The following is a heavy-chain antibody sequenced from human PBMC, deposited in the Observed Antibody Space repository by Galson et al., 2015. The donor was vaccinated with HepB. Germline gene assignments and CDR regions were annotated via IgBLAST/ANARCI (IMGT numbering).Heavy chain of an antibody. CDR1: GVSFSDYY. J-gene: IGHJ6*02. D-gene: IGHD3-10*01. CDR2: INHSGSP. Sequence: ETLSLTCAVYGVSFSDYYWTWIRQPPGKGPEWIGEINHSGSPKYNPSLKSRVTISVDTSKKRFSLKLSSVTAADTAVYYCPYFFGSGSFFMDVWGQGTAVTVSS. CDR3: PYFFGSGSFFMDV. V-gene: IGHV4-34*01.